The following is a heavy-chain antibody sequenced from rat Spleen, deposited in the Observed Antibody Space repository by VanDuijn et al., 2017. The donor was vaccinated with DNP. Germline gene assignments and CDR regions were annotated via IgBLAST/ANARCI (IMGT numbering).Heavy chain of an antibody. Sequence: EVKLVESGGGLVQPGRSLKLSCAASGFTFNNYWMTWIRQAPGKGLEWVASITNTGGSTYYPDSVKGRFTISRNNAKSTLYLQMNSLRSEDTATYSCSRDGPPYYGVPFDYWGQGVMVTVSS. CDR2: ITNTGGST. D-gene: IGHD1-7*01. CDR1: GFTFNNYW. V-gene: IGHV5-31*01. J-gene: IGHJ2*01. CDR3: SRDGPPYYGVPFDY.